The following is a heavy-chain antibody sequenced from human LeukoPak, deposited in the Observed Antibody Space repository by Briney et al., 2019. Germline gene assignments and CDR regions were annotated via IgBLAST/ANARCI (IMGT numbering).Heavy chain of an antibody. D-gene: IGHD3-22*01. CDR1: GFTFSDYY. J-gene: IGHJ4*02. CDR2: TSGRGSST. V-gene: IGHV3-23*01. CDR3: AKDADSSGYYSPGFDS. Sequence: GGSLRLSCAASGFTFSDYYMSWIRQTPGKGLEWDSSTSGRGSSTYYADSVRGRFTISRDNSKNTLYLQLDSLSAEDTAVYYCAKDADSSGYYSPGFDSWGQGTLVTVSS.